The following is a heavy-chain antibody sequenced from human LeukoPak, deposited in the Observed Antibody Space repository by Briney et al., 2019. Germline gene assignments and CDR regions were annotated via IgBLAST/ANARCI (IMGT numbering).Heavy chain of an antibody. CDR3: ASGRARRFGDY. J-gene: IGHJ4*02. CDR1: GGTFSSYA. V-gene: IGHV1-69*13. CDR2: IIPIFGTA. D-gene: IGHD1-26*01. Sequence: ASVNVSCKASGGTFSSYAISWARQAPGQGLEWMGGIIPIFGTANYAQKFQGRVTITADESTSTAYMELSSLRSEDTAVYYCASGRARRFGDYWGQGTLVTVSS.